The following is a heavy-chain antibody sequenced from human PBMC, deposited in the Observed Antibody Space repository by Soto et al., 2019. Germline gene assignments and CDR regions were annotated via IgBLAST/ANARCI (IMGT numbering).Heavy chain of an antibody. J-gene: IGHJ4*02. CDR2: ISWNSGSI. CDR1: GFTFDDYA. V-gene: IGHV3-9*01. Sequence: EVQLVESGGGLVQPGRSLRLSCAASGFTFDDYAMHWVRQAPGKGLEWVSGISWNSGSIGYADSVKGRFTISRDNAKNSLYLQMNSLRAEDTALYYCAKDTGPASRHFDYWGQGTLVTVSS. CDR3: AKDTGPASRHFDY. D-gene: IGHD2-2*01.